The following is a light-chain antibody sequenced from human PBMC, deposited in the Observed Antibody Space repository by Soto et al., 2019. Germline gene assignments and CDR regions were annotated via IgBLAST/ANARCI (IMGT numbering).Light chain of an antibody. V-gene: IGKV3-20*01. CDR2: GSS. CDR3: QQYCSSPRT. CDR1: QNVASSY. Sequence: IVLTQSPGTLSLSPGERATLSCRASQNVASSYLAWYQQKPGQAPRLLIYGSSIRGAGIPDRFSGSGSGTDFTLTISRLDPEDFAGYFCQQYCSSPRTFGQGTKVDIK. J-gene: IGKJ1*01.